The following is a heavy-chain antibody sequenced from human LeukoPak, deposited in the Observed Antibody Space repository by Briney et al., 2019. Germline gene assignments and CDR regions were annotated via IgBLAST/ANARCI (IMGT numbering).Heavy chain of an antibody. V-gene: IGHV4-31*03. CDR1: GGSIDSGGYY. CDR2: IYYSGST. J-gene: IGHJ6*03. D-gene: IGHD3-3*01. CDR3: ARGANDFWSGSKYYYYYMDV. Sequence: SSETLSLTCTLSGGSIDSGGYYWSWIRQHPGEGLEWIGYIYYSGSTYYNTSLKSRVTISVDTSKNQFSLKLNSVTAADTAVYYCARGANDFWSGSKYYYYYMDVWGKGTTVTVSS.